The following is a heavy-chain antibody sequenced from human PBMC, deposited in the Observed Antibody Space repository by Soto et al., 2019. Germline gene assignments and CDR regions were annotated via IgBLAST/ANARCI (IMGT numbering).Heavy chain of an antibody. D-gene: IGHD4-17*01. CDR3: ARGAADYGDAFDI. CDR2: IYYSGNT. V-gene: IGHV4-31*02. J-gene: IGHJ3*02. Sequence: WTWIRQHPVRGLEWIAYIYYSGNTFYNPSLKSRLTISLDTSQNQFSLNLTSVTAADTAVYYCARGAADYGDAFDIWGQGTMVTVSS.